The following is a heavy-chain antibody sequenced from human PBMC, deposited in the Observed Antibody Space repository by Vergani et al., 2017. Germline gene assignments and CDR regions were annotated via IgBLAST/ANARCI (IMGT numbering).Heavy chain of an antibody. CDR2: INHSGST. CDR1: GGSFSGYY. V-gene: IGHV4-34*01. D-gene: IGHD3-10*01. CDR3: ARAKYYYGSGSLRRGARYYMDV. J-gene: IGHJ6*03. Sequence: QVQLQQWGAGLLKPSETLSLTCAVYGGSFSGYYWSWIRQPPGKGLEWIGEINHSGSTNYNPSLKSRVTISVDTSKNQFSLKLSSVTAADTAVYYWARAKYYYGSGSLRRGARYYMDVWGKGTTVTVSS.